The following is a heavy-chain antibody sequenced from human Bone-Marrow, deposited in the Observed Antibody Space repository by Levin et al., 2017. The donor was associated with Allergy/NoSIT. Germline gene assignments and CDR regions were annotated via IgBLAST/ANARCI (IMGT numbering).Heavy chain of an antibody. V-gene: IGHV3-66*03. Sequence: GESLKISCAASGFTVSSNYMSWVRQAPGKGLEWVSVIYSCGSTYYADSVKGRFTISRDNSKNTLYLQMNSLRAEDTAVYYCARGLGRWELGEGGQGTLVTVSS. CDR3: ARGLGRWELGE. D-gene: IGHD1-26*01. J-gene: IGHJ4*02. CDR1: GFTVSSNY. CDR2: IYSCGST.